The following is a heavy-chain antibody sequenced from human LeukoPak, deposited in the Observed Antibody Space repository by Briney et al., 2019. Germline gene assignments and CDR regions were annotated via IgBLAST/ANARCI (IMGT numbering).Heavy chain of an antibody. D-gene: IGHD6-13*01. CDR1: GFTFDDYA. V-gene: IGHV3-9*01. J-gene: IGHJ3*02. CDR2: ISWNSGSI. Sequence: GGSLRLSCAASGFTFDDYAVHWVRQAPGKGLEWVSGISWNSGSIGYADSVKGRFTIPRDNAKNSLYLQMNSLRAEDTALYYCAKDITSWYLDAFDIWGQGTMVTVSS. CDR3: AKDITSWYLDAFDI.